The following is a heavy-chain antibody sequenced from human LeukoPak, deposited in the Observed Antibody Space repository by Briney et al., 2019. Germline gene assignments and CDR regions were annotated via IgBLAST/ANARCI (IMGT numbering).Heavy chain of an antibody. CDR2: ISYDGSNK. CDR1: GFTFSSYG. V-gene: IGHV3-30*18. D-gene: IGHD3-10*01. Sequence: GGSLRLSCAASGFTFSSYGMHWVRQAPGKGLEWVAVISYDGSNKYYADSAKGRFTISRDNSKNTLYLQMNSLRAEDTAVYYCAKDLLYYYGSGGVWGQGTTVTVSS. J-gene: IGHJ6*02. CDR3: AKDLLYYYGSGGV.